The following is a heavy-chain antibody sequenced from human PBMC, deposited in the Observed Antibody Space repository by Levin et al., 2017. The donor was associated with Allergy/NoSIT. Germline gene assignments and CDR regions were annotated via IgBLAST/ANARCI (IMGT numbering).Heavy chain of an antibody. J-gene: IGHJ6*02. CDR2: IHHSGNA. CDR1: GDSISGGTLY. D-gene: IGHD3-10*01. Sequence: SQTLSLTCTVSGDSISGGTLYWSWIRQRPGKALEWIGFIHHSGNAYYNPSLKSPLTMSLDTSKSQFSLWVTSVTVADTAVYYCARDECAWLGECYGMDVWGQGTTAIVSS. V-gene: IGHV4-31*01. CDR3: ARDECAWLGECYGMDV.